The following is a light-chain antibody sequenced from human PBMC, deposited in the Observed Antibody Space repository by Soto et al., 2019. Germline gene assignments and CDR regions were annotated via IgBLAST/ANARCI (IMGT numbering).Light chain of an antibody. J-gene: IGKJ2*01. CDR2: AAS. CDR3: HQYGDSPET. Sequence: EIVLTQSPGTLSLFPGERATLSCRASQSVRSSYLAWYQVRPGQAPRLLIHAASRRATGIADRFSGSGSGTDFTLTISRLEPEDFAVYYCHQYGDSPETFGQGTKVEIK. V-gene: IGKV3-20*01. CDR1: QSVRSSY.